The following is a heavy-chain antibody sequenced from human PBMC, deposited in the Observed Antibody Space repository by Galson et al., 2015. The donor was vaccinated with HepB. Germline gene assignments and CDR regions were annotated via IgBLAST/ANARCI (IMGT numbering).Heavy chain of an antibody. V-gene: IGHV1-69*13. CDR3: ARDNIVVVPAAYYYYYYMDV. CDR1: GGTFSSYA. CDR2: IIPIFGTA. D-gene: IGHD2-2*01. J-gene: IGHJ6*03. Sequence: SVKVSCKASGGTFSSYAISWVRQAPGQGLEWMGGIIPIFGTANYAQKFQGRVTITADESTSTAYMELSSLRSEDTAVYYCARDNIVVVPAAYYYYYYMDVWGKGTTVTVSS.